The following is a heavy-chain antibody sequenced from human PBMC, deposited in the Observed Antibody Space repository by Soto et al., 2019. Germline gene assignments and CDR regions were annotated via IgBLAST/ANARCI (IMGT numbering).Heavy chain of an antibody. CDR3: AREEHGSGSYYSTLKSYYYYYYGMDV. CDR1: GFTFSSYS. CDR2: ISSSSSTI. V-gene: IGHV3-48*02. Sequence: PGGSLRLSCAASGFTFSSYSMNWVRQAPGKGLEWVSYISSSSSTIYYADSVKGRFTISRDNAKNSLYLQMNSLRDEDTAVYYCAREEHGSGSYYSTLKSYYYYYYGMDVWGQGTTVTVSS. D-gene: IGHD3-10*01. J-gene: IGHJ6*02.